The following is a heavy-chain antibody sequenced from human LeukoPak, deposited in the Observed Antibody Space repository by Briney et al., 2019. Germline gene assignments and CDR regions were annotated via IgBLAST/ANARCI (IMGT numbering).Heavy chain of an antibody. CDR2: IKQNGEAN. V-gene: IGHV3-7*01. CDR3: ARENWGTLDY. Sequence: PGGSLRLSCVVSGFKGYWMAWVRQAPGKGLEWLANIKQNGEANQYEDSVMGRFTVSGDNAKNSLFLQMDSLRVEDTAVYYCARENWGTLDYWGQGALVTVSS. J-gene: IGHJ4*02. CDR1: GFKGYW. D-gene: IGHD7-27*01.